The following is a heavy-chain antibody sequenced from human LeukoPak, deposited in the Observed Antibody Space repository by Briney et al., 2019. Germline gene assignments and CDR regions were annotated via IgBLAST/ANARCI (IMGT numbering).Heavy chain of an antibody. Sequence: PGGSLRLSCAASGFTFNKYDMNWVRQAPGKGLEWIGSIYYSGSTYYNPSLKSRVTISVDTSKNQFSLKLSSVTAADTAVYYCARHYQSGTLDYWGQGTLVTVSS. CDR1: GFTFNKYD. D-gene: IGHD1-26*01. V-gene: IGHV4-59*05. CDR3: ARHYQSGTLDY. J-gene: IGHJ4*02. CDR2: IYYSGST.